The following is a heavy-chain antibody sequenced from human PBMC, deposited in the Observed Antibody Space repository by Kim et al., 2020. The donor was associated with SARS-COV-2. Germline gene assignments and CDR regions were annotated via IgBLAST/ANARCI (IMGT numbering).Heavy chain of an antibody. CDR3: ARGGYCTGASCPPTYNRGRYNYSFMDV. Sequence: SVKVSCKASGGTFSIYAITWVRQAPGQGLEWMGGIIPIFGSANYAQKFQGRVTITADESTSTASMELSSLRSEDTAVYYCARGGYCTGASCPPTYNRGRYNYSFMDVCGQGTTVTVSS. CDR1: GGTFSIYA. CDR2: IIPIFGSA. D-gene: IGHD2-8*02. V-gene: IGHV1-69*13. J-gene: IGHJ6*02.